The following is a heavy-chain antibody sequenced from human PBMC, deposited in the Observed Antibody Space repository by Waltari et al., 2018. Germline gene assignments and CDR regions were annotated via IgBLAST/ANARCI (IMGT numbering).Heavy chain of an antibody. D-gene: IGHD5-18*01. CDR2: VIGRGGRT. CDR1: GFPFSSYA. V-gene: IGHV3-23*01. J-gene: IGHJ4*02. Sequence: EVQLLESGGGLVQPGGSLRLSCAASGFPFSSYAMSWVRQAPGMGLEWVSVVIGRGGRTDSADSVKGRFFISRDNSKNTLFLQMNSLRAEDTAVYYCAKYGVTAMLPYFDCWGQGTLVTVSS. CDR3: AKYGVTAMLPYFDC.